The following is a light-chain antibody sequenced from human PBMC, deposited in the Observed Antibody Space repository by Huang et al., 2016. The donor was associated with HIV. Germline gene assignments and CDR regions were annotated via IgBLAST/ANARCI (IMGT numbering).Light chain of an antibody. CDR1: QSLVSSAGNTY. CDR2: QVS. CDR3: MQGTHWPGT. V-gene: IGKV2-30*01. J-gene: IGKJ1*01. Sequence: DVVMTQLPLSLPVALGQPASIFCKSSQSLVSSAGNTYLNWFQQRPGQPPRRLIYQVSNRDAGVPDRVSGSGSGTHFALRINRGEAEDVAIYYCMQGTHWPGTFGQGTKMEI.